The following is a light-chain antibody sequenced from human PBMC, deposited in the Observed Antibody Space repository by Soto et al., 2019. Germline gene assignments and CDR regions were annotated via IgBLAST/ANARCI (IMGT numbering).Light chain of an antibody. V-gene: IGKV3-20*01. CDR2: DAS. Sequence: EIVMTQSPGTRSVSPWERVTLSCRASQSVRNNLAWYQQKPGQGPRLLIYDASTRATGIPARFSGSGSGTDFTLTITTLEPEDFAVYYCQQYGSSPRTFGLGTKVDIK. J-gene: IGKJ1*01. CDR3: QQYGSSPRT. CDR1: QSVRNN.